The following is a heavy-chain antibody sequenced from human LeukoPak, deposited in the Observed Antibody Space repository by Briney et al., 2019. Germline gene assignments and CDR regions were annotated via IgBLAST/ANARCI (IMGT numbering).Heavy chain of an antibody. CDR3: ARAGVITAADY. D-gene: IGHD3-16*02. CDR1: GYTFTSYY. V-gene: IGHV1-46*04. J-gene: IGHJ4*02. CDR2: MNPSGGST. Sequence: ASLKVSCAASGYTFTSYYIHWVRQAPGQGLEWMAIMNPSGGSTNSAQKLQGRVTMTSDTSTSTVYMELSGLRSEDTAVYYCARAGVITAADYWGQGTLVTVSS.